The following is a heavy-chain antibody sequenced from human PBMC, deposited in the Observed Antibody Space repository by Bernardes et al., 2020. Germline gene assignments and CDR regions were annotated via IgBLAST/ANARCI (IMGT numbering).Heavy chain of an antibody. CDR1: GFTFSSYS. D-gene: IGHD6-19*01. Sequence: GGSLRLSCAASGFTFSSYSMNWVRQAPGKGLEWVSYISSSSTIYYADSVKGRFTISRDNAKNSLYLRMNSLRDEDTAVYYCARDLGYSSGWPFDYWCQGTLVTVSS. CDR2: ISSSSTI. J-gene: IGHJ4*02. V-gene: IGHV3-48*02. CDR3: ARDLGYSSGWPFDY.